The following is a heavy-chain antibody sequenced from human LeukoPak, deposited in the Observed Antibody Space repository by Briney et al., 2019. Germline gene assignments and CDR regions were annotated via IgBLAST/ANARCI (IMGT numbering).Heavy chain of an antibody. CDR1: GFIFSSYA. CDR3: ARPTSGNKGGYNWRFDY. V-gene: IGHV3-30*04. Sequence: GRSLRLSCAASGFIFSSYAMHWVRQAPDKGLEWVAVISHDGSDKYYADSVKGRFTISRDNSKKTLYLQMNSLRAEDTAVYYCARPTSGNKGGYNWRFDYWGQGTLVTVSS. J-gene: IGHJ4*02. D-gene: IGHD5-24*01. CDR2: ISHDGSDK.